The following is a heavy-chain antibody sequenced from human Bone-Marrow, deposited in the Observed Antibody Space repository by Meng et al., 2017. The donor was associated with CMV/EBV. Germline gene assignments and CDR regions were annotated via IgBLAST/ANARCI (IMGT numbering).Heavy chain of an antibody. CDR3: ARDVTTTGGYYYYGMDV. D-gene: IGHD4-11*01. Sequence: GSLRLSCTVSGGSISSYYWSWIRQPPGKGLEWIGYIYYSGSTNYNPSLKSRVTISVDTSKNQFSLKLSSVTAADTAVYYCARDVTTTGGYYYYGMDVWGQGTTVTVSS. CDR2: IYYSGST. V-gene: IGHV4-59*01. CDR1: GGSISSYY. J-gene: IGHJ6*02.